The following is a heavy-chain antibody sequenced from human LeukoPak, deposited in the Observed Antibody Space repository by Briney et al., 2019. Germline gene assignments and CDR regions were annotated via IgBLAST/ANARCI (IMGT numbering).Heavy chain of an antibody. CDR2: ISSSKTYV. V-gene: IGHV3-21*01. CDR1: GFTFSSYS. D-gene: IGHD6-13*01. CDR3: ASTYSSSWYHYYYYMDV. J-gene: IGHJ6*03. Sequence: GGSLRLSCAASGFTFSSYSMSWVRQAPGKGLEWVSSISSSKTYVYYADSVKGRFTISRDNVKNSLYLQMNSLRAEDTAVYYCASTYSSSWYHYYYYMDVWGKGTTVTVSS.